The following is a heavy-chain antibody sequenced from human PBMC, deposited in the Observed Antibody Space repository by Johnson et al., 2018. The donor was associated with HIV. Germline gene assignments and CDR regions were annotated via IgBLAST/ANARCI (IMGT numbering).Heavy chain of an antibody. J-gene: IGHJ3*02. CDR2: IYRDDQT. CDR1: GFSITDNY. D-gene: IGHD6-13*01. Sequence: VQLVESGGGLNQPGGSLRLSCEASGFSITDNYMSWVRQAPGKGLEWIAVIYRDDQTYYVDSVKGRFTVSRDISTGTVYLQMNSLRVEDTAVYYCAKDLIAAAGPDAFDIWGQGTMVTVSS. V-gene: IGHV3-53*01. CDR3: AKDLIAAAGPDAFDI.